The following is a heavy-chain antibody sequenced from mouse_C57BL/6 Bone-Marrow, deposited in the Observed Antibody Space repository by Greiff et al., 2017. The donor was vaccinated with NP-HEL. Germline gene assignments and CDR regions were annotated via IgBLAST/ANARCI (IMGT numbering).Heavy chain of an antibody. CDR3: ARDLDYGSSHYFDY. Sequence: QVQLQQPGAELVMPGASVKLSCKASGYTFTSYWMHWVKQRPGQGLEWIGEIDPSDSYTNYNQKSKGKSTLTVDTSSSTAYMQLSSLTSEDSAVYYCARDLDYGSSHYFDYWGQGTTLTVSS. D-gene: IGHD1-1*01. CDR1: GYTFTSYW. J-gene: IGHJ2*01. CDR2: IDPSDSYT. V-gene: IGHV1-69*01.